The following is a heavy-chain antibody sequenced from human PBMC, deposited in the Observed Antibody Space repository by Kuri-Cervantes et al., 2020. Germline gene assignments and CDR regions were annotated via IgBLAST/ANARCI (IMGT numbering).Heavy chain of an antibody. V-gene: IGHV3-7*04. J-gene: IGHJ6*03. CDR3: ARVSSGWYYSYYYYMDV. CDR2: IKQDGSEK. D-gene: IGHD6-19*01. CDR1: GFTFSSYS. Sequence: GGSLRLSCAASGFTFSSYSMNWVRQAPGKGLEWVANIKQDGSEKYYVDSVKGRFTISRDNAKNSLYLQMNSLRAEDTAVYYCARVSSGWYYSYYYYMDVWGKGTTVTVSS.